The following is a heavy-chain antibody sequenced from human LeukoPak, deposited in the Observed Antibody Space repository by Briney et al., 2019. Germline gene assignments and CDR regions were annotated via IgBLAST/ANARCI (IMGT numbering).Heavy chain of an antibody. CDR3: ARGGYDY. CDR2: ISYDGSNK. CDR1: GFTFSSYA. V-gene: IGHV3-30*04. D-gene: IGHD6-25*01. Sequence: GGSLGLSCAASGFTFSSYAMHWVRQAPGKGLEWVAVISYDGSNKYYADSVKGRFTISRDNSKNTLYLQMNSLRAEDTAVYYCARGGYDYWGQGTLVTVSS. J-gene: IGHJ4*02.